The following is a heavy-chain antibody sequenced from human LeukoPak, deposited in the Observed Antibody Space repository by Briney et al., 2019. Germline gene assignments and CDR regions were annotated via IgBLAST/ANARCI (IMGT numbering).Heavy chain of an antibody. CDR3: ASRGVMSSYYFDY. J-gene: IGHJ4*02. CDR2: IYYSGST. Sequence: SETLSLTCTVSGGSISSSSYYWGWIRQPPGKGLEWIGSIYYSGSTYYNPSLKSRVTISVDTSKNQFSLKLSSVTAADTAVHYCASRGVMSSYYFDYWGQGTLVTVSS. V-gene: IGHV4-39*01. CDR1: GGSISSSSYY. D-gene: IGHD6-19*01.